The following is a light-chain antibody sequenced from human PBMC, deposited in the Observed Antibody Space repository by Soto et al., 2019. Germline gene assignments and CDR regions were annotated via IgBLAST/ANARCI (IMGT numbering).Light chain of an antibody. CDR2: DDN. Sequence: QSVLTQPPSVSGAPGQRVTISCTGSTSNIGAGYDLHWYQQLPGTAPKLLIYDDNNRPSGVPDRFSGSKSGNTASLTVSGLQAEDEADYFCSSYADSNNHYVFGSGTKVTVL. CDR3: SSYADSNNHYV. V-gene: IGLV1-40*01. CDR1: TSNIGAGYD. J-gene: IGLJ1*01.